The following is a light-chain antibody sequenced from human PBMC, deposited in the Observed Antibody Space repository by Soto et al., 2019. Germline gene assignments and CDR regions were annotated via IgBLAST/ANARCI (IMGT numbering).Light chain of an antibody. V-gene: IGLV2-8*01. Sequence: QSVLTQPASVSGAPGQSITISCSGISNDAGGYYLVSWYQQHPGQAPKLIIHEVNQRPSGVPDRFSGSKSGNTASLTVSGLQAEDEGTYYCSSYGGYNNVVFGTGTKLTVL. J-gene: IGLJ1*01. CDR2: EVN. CDR1: SNDAGGYYL. CDR3: SSYGGYNNVV.